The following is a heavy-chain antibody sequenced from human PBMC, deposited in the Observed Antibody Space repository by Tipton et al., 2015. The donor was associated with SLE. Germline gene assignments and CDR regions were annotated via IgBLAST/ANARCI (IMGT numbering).Heavy chain of an antibody. CDR1: GGSFSGSY. J-gene: IGHJ3*02. V-gene: IGHV4-34*01. D-gene: IGHD6-13*01. Sequence: TLSLTCAVYGGSFSGSYWSRIRQPLGKGLEWIGEINNRGSTNYNPSLKSRVTISVDTSKNQFSLKLSSVTAADTAVYYCALAADDAFDIWGQGTMVTVSS. CDR3: ALAADDAFDI. CDR2: INNRGST.